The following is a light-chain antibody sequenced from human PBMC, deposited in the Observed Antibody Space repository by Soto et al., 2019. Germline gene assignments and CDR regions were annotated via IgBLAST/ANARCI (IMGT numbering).Light chain of an antibody. Sequence: QSALTQPASVSGSPGQSITISCTGTSSDVGSYNLVSWYQQHPGKAPKLMIYEGSKRPSGVSNRFSGSKSGNTASLTISGXQAEDEADYYCCSYAGSMDVFGTGTKLTVL. J-gene: IGLJ1*01. CDR2: EGS. V-gene: IGLV2-23*01. CDR3: CSYAGSMDV. CDR1: SSDVGSYNL.